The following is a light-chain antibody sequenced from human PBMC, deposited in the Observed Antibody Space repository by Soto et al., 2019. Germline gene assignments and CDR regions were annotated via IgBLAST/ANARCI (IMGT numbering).Light chain of an antibody. CDR2: AAS. J-gene: IGKJ1*01. V-gene: IGKV1-39*01. CDR1: QIISSY. Sequence: DIEMNDYPWSLSACVGYIFTITFRAIQIISSYLNWYQQKPGKAPKLLIYAASSLQSGVPSRFSGSGSGTDFTLTISSLQPEDFATYYCLHDYDYPPTFGPGTKVDIK. CDR3: LHDYDYPPT.